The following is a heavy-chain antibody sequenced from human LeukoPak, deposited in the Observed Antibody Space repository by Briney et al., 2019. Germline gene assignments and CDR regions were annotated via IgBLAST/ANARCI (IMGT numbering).Heavy chain of an antibody. Sequence: SETLSLTCTVSGYSISSGYYWGWIRQPPGKGLEWIGSIYHSGSTYYNPSLKSRVTISVDTSKNQFSLKLSSVTAADTAVYYCARCYYDSSGCYYDAFDIWGQGTMVTVSS. CDR2: IYHSGST. J-gene: IGHJ3*02. CDR3: ARCYYDSSGCYYDAFDI. V-gene: IGHV4-38-2*02. CDR1: GYSISSGYY. D-gene: IGHD3-22*01.